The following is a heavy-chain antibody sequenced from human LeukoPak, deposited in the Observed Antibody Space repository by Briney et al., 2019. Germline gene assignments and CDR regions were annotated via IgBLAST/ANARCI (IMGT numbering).Heavy chain of an antibody. CDR1: GFTFSSYA. CDR2: ISGPPVST. J-gene: IGHJ5*02. V-gene: IGHV3-23*01. Sequence: GGSLRLSCAASGFTFSSYAMSWGRQAPGKGLEWVSDISGPPVSTSYAPSVNVRFTISRDNSTNPLYLQMNSLRADDTAVYHCAKHSLSYGYRGWFDPWGQGTLVTVSS. CDR3: AKHSLSYGYRGWFDP. D-gene: IGHD5-18*01.